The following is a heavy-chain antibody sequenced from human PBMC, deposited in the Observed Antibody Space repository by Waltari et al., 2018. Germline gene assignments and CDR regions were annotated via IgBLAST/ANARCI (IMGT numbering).Heavy chain of an antibody. D-gene: IGHD1-26*01. V-gene: IGHV4-4*02. J-gene: IGHJ4*01. Sequence: QVQLRESGPGLVRPSATLSLTCTVYGDSMTTGSWWTWVRQSPGKGLEWTGEIQQSGDTKYNPSLKSRVTLSIDKSRDGFSLQLTSVTAADTAVYYCATRDVYSGSPCWGQGTLVAVSS. CDR3: ATRDVYSGSPC. CDR1: GDSMTTGSW. CDR2: IQQSGDT.